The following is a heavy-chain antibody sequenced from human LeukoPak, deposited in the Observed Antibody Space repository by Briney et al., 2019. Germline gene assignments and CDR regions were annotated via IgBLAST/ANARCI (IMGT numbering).Heavy chain of an antibody. D-gene: IGHD3-16*01. V-gene: IGHV1-18*01. Sequence: GASVKVSCKASGYTFTSYGISWVRQAPGQGLEWMGWISTYNGNTNYAQKLQGRVTMTTDTSTSTAYMELRSLRSDDTAVYYCARDLGDYDYVWGSTGHFDYWGQGTLVTVSS. CDR1: GYTFTSYG. CDR2: ISTYNGNT. CDR3: ARDLGDYDYVWGSTGHFDY. J-gene: IGHJ4*02.